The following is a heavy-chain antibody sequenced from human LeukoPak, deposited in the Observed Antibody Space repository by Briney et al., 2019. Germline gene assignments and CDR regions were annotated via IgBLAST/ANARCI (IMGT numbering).Heavy chain of an antibody. CDR2: ISYDGSNK. Sequence: SGGSLRLSCAASGFTFSTYAMHWVRHTPGKGLECVAFISYDGSNKHYADSVKGRFTISRDNSKNSLYLQMNSLRAEDTAVYYCLLRPGGYEYYFDYWGQGTLVTVSS. J-gene: IGHJ4*02. D-gene: IGHD5-12*01. CDR3: LLRPGGYEYYFDY. CDR1: GFTFSTYA. V-gene: IGHV3-30*04.